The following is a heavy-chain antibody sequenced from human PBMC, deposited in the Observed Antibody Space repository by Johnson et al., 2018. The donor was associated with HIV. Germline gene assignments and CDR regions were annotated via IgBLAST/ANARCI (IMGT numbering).Heavy chain of an antibody. D-gene: IGHD3-3*01. V-gene: IGHV3-11*01. Sequence: QMLLVESGGGLVKPGGSLRLSCAASGFTFSDYYMSWIRQAPGKGLEWVSYISSSGSTKYYADSVKGRFTISRDNAKNSLYLQMNSLRAEDTALYYCARPIFGVVSSPVDAFGVWGQGTMVTVSS. CDR2: ISSSGSTK. J-gene: IGHJ3*01. CDR3: ARPIFGVVSSPVDAFGV. CDR1: GFTFSDYY.